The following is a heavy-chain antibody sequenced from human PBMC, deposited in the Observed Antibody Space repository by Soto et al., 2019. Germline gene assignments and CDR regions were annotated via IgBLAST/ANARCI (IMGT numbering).Heavy chain of an antibody. J-gene: IGHJ4*02. Sequence: PSETLSLTCTVSAASLSTFSSGWMRQSPGKELEWIGYVYYTGSTNYNPSLKSRVTISVDRSKNQFSLKLTSANAADTAVYYCARGRTVRNYADDSSDYFYFFDYWGQGTQVTVSS. V-gene: IGHV4-59*01. CDR1: AASLSTFS. D-gene: IGHD3-22*01. CDR3: ARGRTVRNYADDSSDYFYFFDY. CDR2: VYYTGST.